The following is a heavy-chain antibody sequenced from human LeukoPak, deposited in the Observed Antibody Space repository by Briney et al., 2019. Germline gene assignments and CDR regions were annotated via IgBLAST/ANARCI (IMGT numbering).Heavy chain of an antibody. J-gene: IGHJ5*02. V-gene: IGHV4-39*01. CDR3: ARQERYYYGSVSFDP. CDR1: GGSISSSSYY. D-gene: IGHD3-10*01. CDR2: IYYSGST. Sequence: SETLSLTCTVSGGSISSSSYYWGWIRQPPGKGLEWIGSIYYSGSTYYNPSLKSRVTISVDTSKNQFSLKLSSVTAPDTAVYYCARQERYYYGSVSFDPWGQGTLVTVSS.